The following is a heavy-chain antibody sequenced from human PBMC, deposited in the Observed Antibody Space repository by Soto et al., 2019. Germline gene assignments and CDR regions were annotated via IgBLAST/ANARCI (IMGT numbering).Heavy chain of an antibody. D-gene: IGHD3-22*01. CDR2: IKSKVDGGTT. V-gene: IGHV3-15*07. Sequence: GGSLRLSCAGSGFTFSNAWMNWVRQAPGKGLEWVGRIKSKVDGGTTDYAAPVKGRFTVSRDDSKTTVYLQMNSLKAEDTAVYYCVTGGYFLDYWGQGTLVTVSS. CDR1: GFTFSNAW. J-gene: IGHJ4*02. CDR3: VTGGYFLDY.